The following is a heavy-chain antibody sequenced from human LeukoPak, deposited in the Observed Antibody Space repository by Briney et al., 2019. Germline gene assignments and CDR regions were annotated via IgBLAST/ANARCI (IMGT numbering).Heavy chain of an antibody. CDR1: GYSFTSYW. D-gene: IGHD6-6*01. CDR2: IYPGDSDT. J-gene: IGHJ3*02. V-gene: IGHV5-51*01. CDR3: ASLAARRQEFDAFDI. Sequence: GESLKISCKGSGYSFTSYWIGWVRPMPGKGLEWMGIIYPGDSDTRYSPAFQGQVTISADKSISTAYLQWSSLKASDTAMYYCASLAARRQEFDAFDIWGQGTMVTVSS.